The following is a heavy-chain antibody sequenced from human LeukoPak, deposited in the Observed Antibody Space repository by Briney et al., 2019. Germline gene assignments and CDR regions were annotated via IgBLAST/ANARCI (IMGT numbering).Heavy chain of an antibody. D-gene: IGHD3-22*01. Sequence: GGSLRLSCAASGFTFSSYSMNWVRQAPGKGLEWVSSISSSSSYIYYADSVKGRFTISRDNAKNSLYLQMNSLRAEDTAVYYCARVPKITMIVVEYFDYWGQGTLVTVSS. J-gene: IGHJ4*02. V-gene: IGHV3-21*01. CDR1: GFTFSSYS. CDR3: ARVPKITMIVVEYFDY. CDR2: ISSSSSYI.